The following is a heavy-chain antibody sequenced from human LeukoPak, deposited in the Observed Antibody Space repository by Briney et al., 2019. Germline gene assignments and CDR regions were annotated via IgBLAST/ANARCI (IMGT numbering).Heavy chain of an antibody. CDR3: ARESAVDTAMVTDY. V-gene: IGHV1-2*02. J-gene: IGHJ4*02. D-gene: IGHD5-18*01. CDR2: INPNSGGT. Sequence: ASVKVSCKASGYTFTGYYMHWVRQAPGQGLEWMGWINPNSGGTNYAQKFQGRVTMTRDTSISTAYMELSRLRSDDTAVYYCARESAVDTAMVTDYWGQGTLVTVSS. CDR1: GYTFTGYY.